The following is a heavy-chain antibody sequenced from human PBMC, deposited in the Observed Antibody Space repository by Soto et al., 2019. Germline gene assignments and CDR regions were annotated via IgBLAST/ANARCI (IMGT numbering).Heavy chain of an antibody. Sequence: TSETLSLTCTVSGGSISSGGYYWSWIRQHPGKGLEWIGYIYYSGSTYYNPSLKSRVTISVDTSKNQFSLKLSSVTAADTAVYYCAREGETGILTGYASLFDPWGQGTLVTVSS. CDR1: GGSISSGGYY. CDR2: IYYSGST. J-gene: IGHJ5*02. V-gene: IGHV4-31*03. CDR3: AREGETGILTGYASLFDP. D-gene: IGHD3-9*01.